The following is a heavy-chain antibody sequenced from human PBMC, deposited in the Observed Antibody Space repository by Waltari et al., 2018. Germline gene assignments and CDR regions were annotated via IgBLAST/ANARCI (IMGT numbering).Heavy chain of an antibody. J-gene: IGHJ4*02. D-gene: IGHD3-10*01. V-gene: IGHV1-69*10. CDR3: ARDLRDYYGSGAFGY. CDR1: GGTFSSYA. CDR2: IIPILGIA. Sequence: QVQLVQSGAEVKKPGSSVKVSCKASGGTFSSYAISWVRQAPGQGLEWMGGIIPILGIANYAQKFQGRVTITADKSTSTAYMELSSLRSEDTDVYYCARDLRDYYGSGAFGYWGQGTLVTVSS.